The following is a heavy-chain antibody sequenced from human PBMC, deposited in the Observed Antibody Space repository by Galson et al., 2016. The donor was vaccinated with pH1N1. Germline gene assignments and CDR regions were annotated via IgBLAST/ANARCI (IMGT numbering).Heavy chain of an antibody. D-gene: IGHD1-26*01. J-gene: IGHJ4*02. CDR3: TRDLGRRREF. CDR2: IDPSNGGT. CDR1: GYTFTTSY. Sequence: SVKVSCKASGYTFTTSYIHWVRQAPGEGLEWMGVIDPSNGGTTYAQKFQARVTMTRGTSTSTVYLDLSRLKSDDTSVFYCTRDLGRRREFWGQGTLVTVSS. V-gene: IGHV1-46*01.